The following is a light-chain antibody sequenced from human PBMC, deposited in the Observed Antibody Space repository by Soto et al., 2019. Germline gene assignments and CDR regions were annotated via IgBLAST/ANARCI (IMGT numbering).Light chain of an antibody. Sequence: QSVLTQPPSASGTPGQRVTISCSGGSSNIGSNSVNWFQQLPGTAPKLLMHANNQRPSGVPDRFSGSKSGTSAFLAISGLQSEDEGHYYCASWDDSLNGWVFGGGTQLTVL. J-gene: IGLJ3*02. V-gene: IGLV1-44*01. CDR2: ANN. CDR3: ASWDDSLNGWV. CDR1: SSNIGSNS.